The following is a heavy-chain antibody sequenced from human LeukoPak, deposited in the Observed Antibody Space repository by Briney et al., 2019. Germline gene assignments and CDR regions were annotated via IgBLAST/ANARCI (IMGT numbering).Heavy chain of an antibody. CDR3: TRGLPLWYVPDY. Sequence: GGSLRLSCAASGFTFSGSAMHWVRQASGKGLEWVGRIRSKANSYATAYAASVKGRFTISRDDSKNTAYLQMNSLKTEDTAVYYCTRGLPLWYVPDYWGQGTLVTVSS. CDR2: IRSKANSYAT. D-gene: IGHD5-18*01. CDR1: GFTFSGSA. J-gene: IGHJ4*02. V-gene: IGHV3-73*01.